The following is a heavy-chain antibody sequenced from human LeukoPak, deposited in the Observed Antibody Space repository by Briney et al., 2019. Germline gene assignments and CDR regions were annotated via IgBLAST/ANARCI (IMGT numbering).Heavy chain of an antibody. D-gene: IGHD3-10*01. CDR3: ARDRRWMVRDHGAFHI. CDR1: GGSISSYY. J-gene: IGHJ3*02. V-gene: IGHV4-59*01. Sequence: SETLSLTCTVSGGSISSYYWSWIRQPPGKGLEWIGYIYYSGSTNYNPSLKSRVTISVDTSKNQFSLKLSSVTAADTAVYYCARDRRWMVRDHGAFHIWGQGTMVTVSS. CDR2: IYYSGST.